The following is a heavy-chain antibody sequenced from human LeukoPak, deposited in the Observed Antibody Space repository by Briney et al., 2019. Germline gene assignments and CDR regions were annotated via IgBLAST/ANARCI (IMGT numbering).Heavy chain of an antibody. D-gene: IGHD4-17*01. CDR1: GGSISSSSYY. V-gene: IGHV4-39*01. CDR2: IYYSGST. J-gene: IGHJ4*02. CDR3: ARRTVTVTNFDY. Sequence: SETLSLTCTVSGGSISSSSYYWGWICQPPGKGLEWIGSIYYSGSTYYNPSLKSRVTISVDTSKNQFSLKLSSVTAADTAVYYCARRTVTVTNFDYWGQGTLVTVSS.